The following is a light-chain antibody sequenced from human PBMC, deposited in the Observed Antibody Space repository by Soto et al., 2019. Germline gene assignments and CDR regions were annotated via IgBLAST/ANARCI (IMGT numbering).Light chain of an antibody. V-gene: IGKV1-39*01. J-gene: IGKJ5*01. Sequence: DIQMTQSPSSLSASVGDRVTITCRASQSISSYLNWYQQKPGKAPKLLIHAASSLQSGVPSRFSGSGSGTDFTLTISNLQPEDFATYYCQQSYSFGQGTRLEMK. CDR2: AAS. CDR1: QSISSY. CDR3: QQSYS.